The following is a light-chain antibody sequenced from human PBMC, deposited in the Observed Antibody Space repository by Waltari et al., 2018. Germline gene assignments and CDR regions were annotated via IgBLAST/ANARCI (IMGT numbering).Light chain of an antibody. CDR1: QTILYTSNNKSY. CDR3: QQYYSTPQT. V-gene: IGKV4-1*01. J-gene: IGKJ1*01. Sequence: DVVMTQSPDSLAVSLGERASINCQSSQTILYTSNNKSYLAWYQQKPGQPPKLLIYWASTRESGVPDRFSGSGSGTDFTLTISSLQAEDVAVYYCQQYYSTPQTFGQGTKVEIK. CDR2: WAS.